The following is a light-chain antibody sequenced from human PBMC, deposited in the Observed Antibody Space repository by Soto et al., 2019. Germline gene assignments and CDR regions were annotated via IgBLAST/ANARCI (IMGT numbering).Light chain of an antibody. CDR3: QQRSNWPLT. V-gene: IGKV3-11*01. Sequence: EIVLTQSPATLSLSPGERATLSCRASQSVSSYLAWYQQKPGQAPRLLIYDASNSATGIPARFSGSGSGTDVSLTISSLEHADFAVYYCQQRSNWPLTFGGGTKVEIK. J-gene: IGKJ4*02. CDR1: QSVSSY. CDR2: DAS.